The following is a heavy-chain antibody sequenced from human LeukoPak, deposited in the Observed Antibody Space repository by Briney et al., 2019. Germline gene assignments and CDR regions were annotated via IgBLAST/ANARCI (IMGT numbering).Heavy chain of an antibody. J-gene: IGHJ4*02. Sequence: SETLSLTCTVSGYSIRSDYYWGWIRQPPGKGLEWIGSIYHSGTLYYNPSLQSRVTISLDTSKNQFSLKLRSVTAADTAVYYCAREVWYDILTGYYFDYWGQGTLVTVSS. CDR1: GYSIRSDYY. D-gene: IGHD3-9*01. V-gene: IGHV4-38-2*02. CDR3: AREVWYDILTGYYFDY. CDR2: IYHSGTL.